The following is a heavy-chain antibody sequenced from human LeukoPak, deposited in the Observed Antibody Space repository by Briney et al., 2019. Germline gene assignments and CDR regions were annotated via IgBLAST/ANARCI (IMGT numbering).Heavy chain of an antibody. Sequence: RSETLSLTCTVSGGSISSGSYYWSWIRQPPGKGLEWIGEINHSGSTNYNPSLKSRVTISVDTSKNQFSLKLSSVTAADTAVYYCARRICSSTSCYYRRINWFDPWGQGTLVTVSS. V-gene: IGHV4-39*07. J-gene: IGHJ5*02. CDR3: ARRICSSTSCYYRRINWFDP. CDR1: GGSISSGSYY. CDR2: INHSGST. D-gene: IGHD2-2*01.